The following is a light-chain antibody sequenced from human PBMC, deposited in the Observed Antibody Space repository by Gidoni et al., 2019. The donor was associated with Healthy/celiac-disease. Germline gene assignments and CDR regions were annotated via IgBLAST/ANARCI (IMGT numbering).Light chain of an antibody. J-gene: IGLJ3*02. Sequence: QSVLTQPPSVSGAQGQRVTISCTGSSSNIGAGYDGHWYQQLPGTAPKLLIYGNSNRPSGVPDRFSGSKSGTSASLAITGLQAEDEADYYCQSYDSSLSGSVFGGGTKLTVL. CDR1: SSNIGAGYD. CDR2: GNS. CDR3: QSYDSSLSGSV. V-gene: IGLV1-40*01.